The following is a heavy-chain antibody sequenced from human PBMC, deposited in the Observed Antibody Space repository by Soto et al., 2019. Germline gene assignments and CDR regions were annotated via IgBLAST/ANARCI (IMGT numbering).Heavy chain of an antibody. J-gene: IGHJ6*02. V-gene: IGHV1-18*01. CDR1: GYTFTSYG. Sequence: GASVKVSCKASGYTFTSYGISWVRQAPGQGLEWMGWISAYNGNTNYAQKLQGRVTMTTDTSTSTAYMELRSLRSDDTAVYYCARAERGGPPYYYYYGMDVWGQGTTVTVSS. CDR3: ARAERGGPPYYYYYGMDV. CDR2: ISAYNGNT. D-gene: IGHD3-16*01.